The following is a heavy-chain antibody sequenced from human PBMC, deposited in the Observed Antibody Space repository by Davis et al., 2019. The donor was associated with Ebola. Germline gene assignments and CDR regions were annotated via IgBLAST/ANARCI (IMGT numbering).Heavy chain of an antibody. J-gene: IGHJ2*01. CDR1: GFTFSSYA. CDR3: ARCREIIVHYWYFDL. CDR2: ISYDGSNK. D-gene: IGHD1-26*01. Sequence: GESLKISCAASGFTFSSYAMHWVRQARGKGLEWVAVISYDGSNKYYADSVKGRFTISRDNSKNTLYLQMNSLRAEDTAVYYCARCREIIVHYWYFDLWGRGTLVTVSS. V-gene: IGHV3-30-3*01.